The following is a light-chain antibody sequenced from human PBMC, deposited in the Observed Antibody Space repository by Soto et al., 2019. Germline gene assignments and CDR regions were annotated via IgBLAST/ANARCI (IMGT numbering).Light chain of an antibody. CDR2: GAS. V-gene: IGKV3-20*01. J-gene: IGKJ2*01. Sequence: EIVLTQSPGTLSLSPGERATLSFSASQSVSSSFLSWYQQKPGQSPRLLIYGASGRATGIPDRFSGSGSGTDFTLTISSLEPEDFAVYYCQQYVASPYTFGQGTKVDIK. CDR3: QQYVASPYT. CDR1: QSVSSSF.